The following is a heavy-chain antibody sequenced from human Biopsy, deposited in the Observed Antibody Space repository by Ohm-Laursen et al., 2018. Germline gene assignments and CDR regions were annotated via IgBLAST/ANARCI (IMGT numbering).Heavy chain of an antibody. Sequence: GSLRLSCAAPGFSFGDNYMDWVRQAPGKGLEWVGRIRDKANSYTTDYAASVKGRFTISRDDSKNSLYLQMNSLKTEDTALYYCARAGRYCSGGGCYSWFDSWGQGTLVTVSS. CDR2: IRDKANSYTT. V-gene: IGHV3-72*01. D-gene: IGHD2-15*01. CDR3: ARAGRYCSGGGCYSWFDS. J-gene: IGHJ5*01. CDR1: GFSFGDNY.